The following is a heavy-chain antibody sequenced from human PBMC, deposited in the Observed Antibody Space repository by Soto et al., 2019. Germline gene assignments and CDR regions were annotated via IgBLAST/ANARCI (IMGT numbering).Heavy chain of an antibody. CDR3: ARSSPYIVVRKPTGNQDYYGMDV. Sequence: QVQLVQSGAEVKKPGSSVKVFCKASGGTFSNYTISWVRQAPDQGLEWMGGIIPVFGTTDYEQKLQGRVTITADGSTSTAYMKLSSLRSADTAVYYCARSSPYIVVRKPTGNQDYYGMDVWGQGTTVTVSS. J-gene: IGHJ6*02. D-gene: IGHD2-2*01. V-gene: IGHV1-69*01. CDR1: GGTFSNYT. CDR2: IIPVFGTT.